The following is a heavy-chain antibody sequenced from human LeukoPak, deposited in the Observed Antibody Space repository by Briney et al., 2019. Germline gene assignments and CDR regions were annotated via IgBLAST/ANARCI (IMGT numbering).Heavy chain of an antibody. CDR1: GFTFSSYW. J-gene: IGHJ4*02. CDR2: LNSDGGIT. Sequence: GGSLRLSCAASGFTFSSYWMHWVRQVPGKGLVWVSRLNSDGGITTYADSVKGRFTISRDNAKNTLYLQMNSLRAEDTALYYCARGHLTTIFDYWGQGALVTVSS. V-gene: IGHV3-74*01. D-gene: IGHD1-14*01. CDR3: ARGHLTTIFDY.